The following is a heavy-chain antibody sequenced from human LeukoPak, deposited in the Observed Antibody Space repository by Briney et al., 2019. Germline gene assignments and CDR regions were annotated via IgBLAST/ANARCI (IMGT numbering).Heavy chain of an antibody. J-gene: IGHJ4*02. D-gene: IGHD4-11*01. Sequence: GGSLRLSCAASGFTESRNYMSWVGQAAGKGVEWVSVIYSGGSTYYADSVKGRFTISRDNSKNTLYLQMNSLGAEDTAVYYCARDDYSTFYYFDYWGQGTLVTVSS. V-gene: IGHV3-66*01. CDR3: ARDDYSTFYYFDY. CDR2: IYSGGST. CDR1: GFTESRNY.